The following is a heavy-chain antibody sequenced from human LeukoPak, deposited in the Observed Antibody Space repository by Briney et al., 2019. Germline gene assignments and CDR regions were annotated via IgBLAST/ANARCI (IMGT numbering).Heavy chain of an antibody. CDR2: ISAYNGNT. CDR1: GYTFTSYG. D-gene: IGHD2-15*01. V-gene: IGHV1-18*01. J-gene: IGHJ4*02. Sequence: GASVKVSCKASGYTFTSYGLSWVRQAPGQGLEWMGWISAYNGNTNYAQKFQGRVTMTTDTSTSTAYMELRSLRSDDTAVYYCARDGLDCSGGGCYYRYWGQGILSPSPQ. CDR3: ARDGLDCSGGGCYYRY.